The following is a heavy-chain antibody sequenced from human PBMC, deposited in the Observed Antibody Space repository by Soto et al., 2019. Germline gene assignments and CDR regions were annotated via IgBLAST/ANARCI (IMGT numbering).Heavy chain of an antibody. CDR2: IVVGSGNT. J-gene: IGHJ3*02. CDR3: AADPRYYDFWSGSGDAFDI. CDR1: GFTFTSSA. Sequence: QMQLVQSGPEVKKPGTSVKVSCKASGFTFTSSAVQWVRQARGQRLEWIGWIVVGSGNTNYAQKFQERVTITRDMSTSTAYMELSSLSSEDTAVYYCAADPRYYDFWSGSGDAFDIWGQGTMVTVSS. D-gene: IGHD3-3*01. V-gene: IGHV1-58*01.